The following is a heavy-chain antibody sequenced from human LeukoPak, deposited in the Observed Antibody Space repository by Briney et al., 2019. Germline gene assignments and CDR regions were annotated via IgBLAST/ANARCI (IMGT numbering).Heavy chain of an antibody. J-gene: IGHJ5*02. CDR2: INPNSGGT. Sequence: ASVKVSCKASGYTFTGYYMHWVRQAPGQGLEWMGWINPNSGGTNYAQKFQGWVTMTRDTSISTAYMELSRLRSDDTAVYYCARDRCSGGSCGSDDTPPGLGNWFDPWGQGTLVTVSS. V-gene: IGHV1-2*04. D-gene: IGHD2-15*01. CDR3: ARDRCSGGSCGSDDTPPGLGNWFDP. CDR1: GYTFTGYY.